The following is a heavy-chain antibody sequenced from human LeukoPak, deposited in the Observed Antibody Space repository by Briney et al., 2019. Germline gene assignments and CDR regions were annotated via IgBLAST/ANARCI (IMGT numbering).Heavy chain of an antibody. CDR1: GFTFCSYS. V-gene: IGHV3-21*01. D-gene: IGHD2-2*01. J-gene: IGHJ4*02. CDR3: ATSTWGIVVVPAATHAGIDY. CDR2: ISSSSSYI. Sequence: GGSLRLSCAASGFTFCSYSMNWVRQAPGKGLEWVSSISSSSSYIYYADSVKGRFTISRDNAKNSLYLQMNSLRAEDTAVYYCATSTWGIVVVPAATHAGIDYWGQGTLVTVSS.